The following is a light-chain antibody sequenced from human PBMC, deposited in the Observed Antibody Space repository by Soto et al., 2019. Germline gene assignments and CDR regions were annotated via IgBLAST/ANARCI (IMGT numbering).Light chain of an antibody. CDR1: SSDIGSHNF. V-gene: IGLV2-14*01. Sequence: QSALTQPASVSGSPGQSITISCTGTSSDIGSHNFVSWHQQPPGKAPKLIIYGVSNRPSGVSNRFSGSTSGNTASLTISGLQADDEADYYCSSYTSTYIWVFGGGTKLTVL. CDR3: SSYTSTYIWV. J-gene: IGLJ3*02. CDR2: GVS.